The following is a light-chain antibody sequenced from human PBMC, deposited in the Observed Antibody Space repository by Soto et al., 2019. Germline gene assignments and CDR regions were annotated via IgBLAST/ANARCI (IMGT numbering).Light chain of an antibody. J-gene: IGLJ2*01. CDR1: SGHSNYV. Sequence: QSVLTQSPSASASLGASVKLTCTLSSGHSNYVIAWHQQQPEKGPRYLMKLNSDGSHSKGDGIPDRFSGSSSGAERYLTIFSLQSEDEADYYSQTWDTGIRVFGGGTKLTVL. CDR3: QTWDTGIRV. CDR2: LNSDGSH. V-gene: IGLV4-69*01.